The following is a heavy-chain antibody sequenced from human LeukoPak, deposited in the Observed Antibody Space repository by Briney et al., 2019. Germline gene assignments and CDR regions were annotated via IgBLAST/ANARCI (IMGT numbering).Heavy chain of an antibody. D-gene: IGHD3-22*01. CDR2: ISYDGSNK. V-gene: IGHV3-30*04. CDR1: GFTFSNYA. J-gene: IGHJ4*02. CDR3: ARDQLTRWYYYDSSGCFDY. Sequence: PGRSLRLSCAASGFTFSNYAMHWVRQAPGKGLEWVAVISYDGSNKYYADSVKGRFTISRDNSKNTLYLQMNSLRAEDTAVYYCARDQLTRWYYYDSSGCFDYWGQGTLVTVSS.